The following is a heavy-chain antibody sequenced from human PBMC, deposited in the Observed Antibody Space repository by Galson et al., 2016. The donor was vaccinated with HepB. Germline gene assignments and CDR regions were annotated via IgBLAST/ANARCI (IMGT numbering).Heavy chain of an antibody. V-gene: IGHV3-15*01. D-gene: IGHD3-10*01. CDR1: GFTFSNAW. CDR3: ASGIAVTTSNSFWYFDL. J-gene: IGHJ2*01. CDR2: IKSKTDGGTT. Sequence: LRLSCAASGFTFSNAWMSWVRQAPGKGLEWVGRIKSKTDGGTTDYAAPVKGRFTISRDDSKNTLYLQMNSLRAEDTAVYYCASGIAVTTSNSFWYFDLWGRGTLVTVSS.